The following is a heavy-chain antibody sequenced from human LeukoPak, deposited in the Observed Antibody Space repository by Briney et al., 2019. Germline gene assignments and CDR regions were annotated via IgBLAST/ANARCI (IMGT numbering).Heavy chain of an antibody. Sequence: WASVKVSCKASGYTFTSYGISWVRQAPGQGLEWMGWISAYNGNTNYAQKLQGRVTMTTDTSTSIAYMELRSLRPDDTAVYYCAREARGYYDFWSGYPDFDYWGQGTLVTVSS. J-gene: IGHJ4*02. CDR3: AREARGYYDFWSGYPDFDY. V-gene: IGHV1-18*01. D-gene: IGHD3-3*01. CDR2: ISAYNGNT. CDR1: GYTFTSYG.